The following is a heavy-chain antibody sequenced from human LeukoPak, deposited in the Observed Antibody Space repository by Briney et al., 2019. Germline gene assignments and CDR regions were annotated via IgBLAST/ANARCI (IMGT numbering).Heavy chain of an antibody. CDR2: TYYSGST. V-gene: IGHV4-31*03. J-gene: IGHJ4*02. D-gene: IGHD5-18*01. Sequence: SQTLSLTCTVSGGSISSGGYYWSWIRQHPGKGLEWIGYTYYSGSTYYNPSLKSRVTISVDTSKNQSSLKLSSLTAADTAVYYCARVGSYGYRYYFDYWGQGTLVTVSS. CDR1: GGSISSGGYY. CDR3: ARVGSYGYRYYFDY.